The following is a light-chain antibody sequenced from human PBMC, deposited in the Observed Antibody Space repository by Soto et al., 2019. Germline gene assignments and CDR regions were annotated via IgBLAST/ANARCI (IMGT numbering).Light chain of an antibody. Sequence: IVLTQSPGTLSLPPGERATLSCRASRSVDSNYLAWYQQRPGQAPRLLIHGASSRATGIPDRFSGSGSGTDFTLTISRLEPEDFAVYYCQHYGFVWYTFGQGTNLEIK. J-gene: IGKJ2*01. CDR1: RSVDSNY. V-gene: IGKV3-20*01. CDR2: GAS. CDR3: QHYGFVWYT.